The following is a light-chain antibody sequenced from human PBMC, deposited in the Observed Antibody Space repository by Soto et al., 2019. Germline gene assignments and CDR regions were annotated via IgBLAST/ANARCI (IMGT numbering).Light chain of an antibody. CDR2: DAS. V-gene: IGKV3-11*01. Sequence: EIVLTQSPATLSLSPGERATLSCRASQSVSSYLAWYQQKPGQAPRLLIYDASNRATGIPARFSGSGSGTDFTLTISSLEPEGFAVYYWQQRSNWPPVTFGPGTKVDIK. CDR3: QQRSNWPPVT. J-gene: IGKJ3*01. CDR1: QSVSSY.